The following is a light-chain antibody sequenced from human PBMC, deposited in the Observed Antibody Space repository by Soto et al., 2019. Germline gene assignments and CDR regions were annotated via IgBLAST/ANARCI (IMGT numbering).Light chain of an antibody. Sequence: EIVLTQSPATLSLSPGERATLSCRASQSVSNYLAWYQHKPGQAPRLLIYDASKRATGIPARFSGSGSGTDFTLSISSQEPEDFAVYYCQQRSNRPWTFGQGTKVEIK. V-gene: IGKV3-11*01. CDR1: QSVSNY. CDR2: DAS. J-gene: IGKJ1*01. CDR3: QQRSNRPWT.